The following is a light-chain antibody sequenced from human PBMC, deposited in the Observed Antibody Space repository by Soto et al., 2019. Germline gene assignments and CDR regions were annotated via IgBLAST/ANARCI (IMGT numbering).Light chain of an antibody. V-gene: IGKV1-27*01. CDR1: QGISNN. CDR2: GAS. J-gene: IGKJ1*01. Sequence: DIQMTQSPSSLSASVGDRVTITCRASQGISNNLAWYQRKPGKVPRLLIYGASTLQSGVPSRFSGSGSGTDFTLTISSLQPEDVATYYCQKYDSAPLTFGQGTKVEFK. CDR3: QKYDSAPLT.